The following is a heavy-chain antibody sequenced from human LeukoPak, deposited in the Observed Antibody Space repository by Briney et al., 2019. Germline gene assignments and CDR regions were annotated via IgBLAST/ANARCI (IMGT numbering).Heavy chain of an antibody. J-gene: IGHJ4*02. D-gene: IGHD6-19*01. Sequence: ASVKVSCKASGYTFTGYYMHWVRQAPGQGLEWMGWINPNSGGTNYAQKFRGRVTMTRDTSISTAYMELSRLRSDDTAVYYCARAPTGYSSGWYDYWGQGTLVTVSS. V-gene: IGHV1-2*02. CDR2: INPNSGGT. CDR1: GYTFTGYY. CDR3: ARAPTGYSSGWYDY.